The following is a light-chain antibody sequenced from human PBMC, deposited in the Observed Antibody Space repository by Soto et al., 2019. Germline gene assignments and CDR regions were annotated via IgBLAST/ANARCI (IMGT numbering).Light chain of an antibody. Sequence: QSALIQPASVSGSPGQSITISCTGTSSDIGGYDYVAWYQQYPGKAPKLMIYYVSNRLAGVSDRFSGSKSANTASLPISGLQPEDEADSYCTAYTTSSSLPVFGPGPKLTV. J-gene: IGLJ1*01. CDR1: SSDIGGYDY. V-gene: IGLV2-14*01. CDR3: TAYTTSSSLPV. CDR2: YVS.